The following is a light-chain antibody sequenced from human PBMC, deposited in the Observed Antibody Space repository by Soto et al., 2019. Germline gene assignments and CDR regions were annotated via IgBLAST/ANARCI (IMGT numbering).Light chain of an antibody. V-gene: IGLV2-14*01. CDR1: SSDVGGSHY. CDR3: SSYTSFTSRTVVV. J-gene: IGLJ2*01. CDR2: EVS. Sequence: QSALTQPASVSGSPGQSITISCTGTSSDVGGSHYVSWYQQHPGKAPKLMIYEVSNRPSGVSNRFSGSKSGNTASLTISGLQAEDEADYYCSSYTSFTSRTVVVFGGGTKLTVL.